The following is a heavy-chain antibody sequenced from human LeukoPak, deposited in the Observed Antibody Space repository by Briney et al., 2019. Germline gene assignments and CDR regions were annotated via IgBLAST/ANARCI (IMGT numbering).Heavy chain of an antibody. CDR2: ISSSSSTI. D-gene: IGHD2-15*01. J-gene: IGHJ6*02. Sequence: GRSLRLSCAASGFTFSSYSMNWVRQAPGKGLEWVSYISSSSSTIYYADSVKGRFTISRDNAKNSLYLQMNSLRDEDTAVYYCASLFRDCSGGSCYFHNYYYGMDVWGQGTTVTASS. CDR1: GFTFSSYS. CDR3: ASLFRDCSGGSCYFHNYYYGMDV. V-gene: IGHV3-48*02.